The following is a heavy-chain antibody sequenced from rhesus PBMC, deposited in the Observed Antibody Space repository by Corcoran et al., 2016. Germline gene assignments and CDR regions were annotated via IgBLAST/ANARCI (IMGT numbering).Heavy chain of an antibody. CDR2: IDPHSGKT. CDR1: GSTFTSHY. CDR3: ARGVKGYFDY. J-gene: IGHJ4*01. V-gene: IGHV1S9*01. Sequence: QAQLVQSGAEVNKPGAAVKLSCEASGSTFTSHYLNGGQTAPGKGLEGMGWIDPHSGKTGCAQKFQGGVTMTRDTSTSTVYMEVGSLRSEDTAVYYCARGVKGYFDYWGQGVLVTVSS.